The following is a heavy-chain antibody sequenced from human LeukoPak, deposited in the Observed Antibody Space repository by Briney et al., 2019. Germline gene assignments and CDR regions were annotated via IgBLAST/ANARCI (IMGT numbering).Heavy chain of an antibody. CDR3: ARLVTGGYYDSSGYLDY. CDR1: GFTVSSNY. CDR2: IYSGGST. D-gene: IGHD3-22*01. V-gene: IGHV3-53*01. Sequence: GGSLRLSCAASGFTVSSNYMSWVRQAPGKGLGWVSVIYSGGSTYYADSVKGRFTISRDNSKNTLYLQMNSLRAEDTAVYYCARLVTGGYYDSSGYLDYWGQGTLVTVSS. J-gene: IGHJ4*02.